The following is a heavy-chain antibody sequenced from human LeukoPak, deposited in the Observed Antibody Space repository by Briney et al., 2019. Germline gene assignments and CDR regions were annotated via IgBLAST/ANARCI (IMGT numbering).Heavy chain of an antibody. CDR1: GFTFSGYA. CDR3: ARGRGSGGWSDIDY. D-gene: IGHD2-15*01. Sequence: PGRSLSLSCAASGFTFSGYAMHWVRQAPGKGLEWVAVISNDGSNKYYADSVKGRFTISRDNPKSTLYLQMNSLRVEDTAVYSCARGRGSGGWSDIDYWGQGTLVTVSS. V-gene: IGHV3-30-3*01. CDR2: ISNDGSNK. J-gene: IGHJ4*02.